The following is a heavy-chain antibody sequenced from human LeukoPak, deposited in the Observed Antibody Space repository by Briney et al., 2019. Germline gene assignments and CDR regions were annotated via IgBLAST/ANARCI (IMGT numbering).Heavy chain of an antibody. D-gene: IGHD6-13*01. J-gene: IGHJ3*02. CDR1: GYTFTSYG. Sequence: ASVKVTCKASGYTFTSYGISWVRQAPGQGLEWMGWISAYNGNTNYAQKLQGRVTMTTDTSTSTAYMELRSLRSDDTAVYYCARVEVAAGFDAFDIWGQGTMVTVSS. CDR3: ARVEVAAGFDAFDI. CDR2: ISAYNGNT. V-gene: IGHV1-18*04.